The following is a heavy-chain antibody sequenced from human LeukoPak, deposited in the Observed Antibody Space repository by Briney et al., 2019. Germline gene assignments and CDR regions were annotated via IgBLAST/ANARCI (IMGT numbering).Heavy chain of an antibody. CDR2: IKSKTDGGTT. CDR3: TTVLTSYDSSGYYCFDY. CDR1: GFTFSNAW. Sequence: SGGSLRLSCAASGFTFSNAWMSWVRQAPGKGLEWVGRIKSKTDGGTTDYAAPVKGRFTISRDDSKNTLYLQMNSLKTEDTAVYYCTTVLTSYDSSGYYCFDYWGQGTLVTVSS. V-gene: IGHV3-15*01. D-gene: IGHD3-22*01. J-gene: IGHJ4*02.